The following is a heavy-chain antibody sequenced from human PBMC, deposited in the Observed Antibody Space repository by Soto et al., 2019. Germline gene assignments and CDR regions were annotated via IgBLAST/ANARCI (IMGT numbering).Heavy chain of an antibody. J-gene: IGHJ4*02. CDR3: ANPLPPYYIKGSVYFLAY. Sequence: GGSLRLSCAASGFTFSSYAMSWVRQAPGKGLEWVSVINSSGGSTYYADSVKGRFTISRDSSKNTLYLQMNSLRAEDTAVYYCANPLPPYYIKGSVYFLAYGGQGTLVPVPP. D-gene: IGHD3-22*01. CDR1: GFTFSSYA. V-gene: IGHV3-23*01. CDR2: INSSGGST.